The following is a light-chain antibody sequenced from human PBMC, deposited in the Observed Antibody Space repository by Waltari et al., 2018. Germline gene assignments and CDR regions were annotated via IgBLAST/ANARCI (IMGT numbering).Light chain of an antibody. V-gene: IGLV3-21*04. CDR2: DDT. CDR3: QVWDSLVI. Sequence: SYVLTQPPSVSVAPGKTARITCGGNNIGSKSVHWYQQKPGQAPVLVISDDTDRPSGIPCRFSGSNSGNTATLTISRFEAGDEADYYCQVWDSLVIFGGGTKLTVL. CDR1: NIGSKS. J-gene: IGLJ2*01.